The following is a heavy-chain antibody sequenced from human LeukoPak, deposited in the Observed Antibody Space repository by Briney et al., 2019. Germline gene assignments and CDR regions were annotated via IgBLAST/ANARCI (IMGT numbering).Heavy chain of an antibody. J-gene: IGHJ3*02. CDR1: GWTVSSSY. CDR2: IYNDGST. CDR3: ARNILFAFDI. V-gene: IGHV3-53*01. Sequence: SGGSLRLSCAASGWTVSSSYMSWVRQAPGKGLEWVSIIYNDGSTYYADSMKGRFTISRDNSKNTLYLQVNSLRAEDTAMYYCARNILFAFDIWGQGTMVTVSS.